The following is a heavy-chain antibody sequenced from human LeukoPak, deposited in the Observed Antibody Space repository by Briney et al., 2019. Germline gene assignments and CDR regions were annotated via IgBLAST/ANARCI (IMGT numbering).Heavy chain of an antibody. CDR2: INWNGGST. CDR1: GFTFSNAW. J-gene: IGHJ6*04. V-gene: IGHV3-20*04. CDR3: ARGLQFVDV. D-gene: IGHD3-10*01. Sequence: GGSLRLSCAASGFTFSNAWMSWARQAPGKGLEWVSGINWNGGSTGYADSVKGRFTISRDNAKNSLYLQMNSLRAEDTALYYCARGLQFVDVWGKGTTVTVSS.